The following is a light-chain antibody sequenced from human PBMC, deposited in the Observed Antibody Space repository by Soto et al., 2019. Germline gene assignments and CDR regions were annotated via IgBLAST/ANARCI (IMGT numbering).Light chain of an antibody. Sequence: QSVLTQPASVSGSPGQSITISCTGTTIDVGSYSLVSWYQHHPGKAPKLMIYDVSNRPSGVSNRFSGSKSGNTASLTISGLQAEDDADYYCSSYTCSITIYVFVTGSKVNVL. V-gene: IGLV2-14*02. J-gene: IGLJ1*01. CDR2: DVS. CDR3: SSYTCSITIYV. CDR1: TIDVGSYSL.